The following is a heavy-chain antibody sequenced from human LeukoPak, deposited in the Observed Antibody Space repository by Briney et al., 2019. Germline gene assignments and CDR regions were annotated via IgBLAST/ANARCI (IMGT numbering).Heavy chain of an antibody. D-gene: IGHD3-22*01. CDR2: ISSSSSYI. CDR1: GFKFSSYS. V-gene: IGHV3-21*01. Sequence: PGGSLRLSCAASGFKFSSYSMNWVRQAPGKGLEWVSSISSSSSYIYYADSVKGRFTISRDNAKNSLYLQMNSLRVEDTAVYFCTVDTDYFEGLGFPRPPLNDYWGQGTLVTVSS. CDR3: TVDTDYFEGLGFPRPPLNDY. J-gene: IGHJ4*02.